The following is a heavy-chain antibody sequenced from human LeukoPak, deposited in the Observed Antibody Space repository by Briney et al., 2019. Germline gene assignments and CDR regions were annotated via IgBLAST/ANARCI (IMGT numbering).Heavy chain of an antibody. Sequence: ASVKVSCKASGYTFTSYAMHWVRQAPGQRLEWMGWINAGNGNTKYSQKFQGRVTITGDTSASTAYMELSSLRSEDTAVYYCARTPEYNWNPPYYYYGMDVWGQGTTVTVSS. V-gene: IGHV1-3*01. D-gene: IGHD1-20*01. CDR2: INAGNGNT. CDR3: ARTPEYNWNPPYYYYGMDV. J-gene: IGHJ6*02. CDR1: GYTFTSYA.